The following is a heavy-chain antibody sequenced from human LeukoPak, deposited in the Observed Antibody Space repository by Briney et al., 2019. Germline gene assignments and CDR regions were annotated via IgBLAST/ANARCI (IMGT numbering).Heavy chain of an antibody. CDR2: ISGSGGST. D-gene: IGHD6-13*01. J-gene: IGHJ3*02. CDR3: AKDLEGSSWYLASTPQNAFDI. CDR1: GFTFSSYA. V-gene: IGHV3-23*01. Sequence: GGSLRLSCAASGFTFSSYAMSWVRQAPGKGLEWVSAISGSGGSTYYADSVKGRFTISRDNSKNTLYLQMNSLRAEDTAVYYCAKDLEGSSWYLASTPQNAFDIWGQGTMVTVSS.